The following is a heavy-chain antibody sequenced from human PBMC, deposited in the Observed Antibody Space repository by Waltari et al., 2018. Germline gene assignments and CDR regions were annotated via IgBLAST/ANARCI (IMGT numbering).Heavy chain of an antibody. CDR1: TFTLNNYW. CDR3: ARDPGSGACDI. Sequence: EVQLVESGGGLVQPGGSLRLSCVASTFTLNNYWVSWVRQAPGKGLEWMGNMDEDGSLTNYVGSVKGRFSFARNNVEKTLYLHMNSLRVEDTAVYYCARDPGSGACDIWGQGAMVTVSS. V-gene: IGHV3-7*01. D-gene: IGHD1-26*01. J-gene: IGHJ3*02. CDR2: MDEDGSLT.